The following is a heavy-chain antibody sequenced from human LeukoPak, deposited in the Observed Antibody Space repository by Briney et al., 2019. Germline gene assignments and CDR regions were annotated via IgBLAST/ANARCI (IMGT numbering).Heavy chain of an antibody. V-gene: IGHV3-30*02. Sequence: SGGTLRLSCAASGFTFSNYGMHWVRQAPGKGLEWVAFIRYDGSNKYYADSVKGRFTISRDNSKNTLYLQMNSLRAEDTAVYYCAKEAPGSGSLDYWGQGTLVTVSS. CDR1: GFTFSNYG. D-gene: IGHD6-25*01. J-gene: IGHJ4*02. CDR2: IRYDGSNK. CDR3: AKEAPGSGSLDY.